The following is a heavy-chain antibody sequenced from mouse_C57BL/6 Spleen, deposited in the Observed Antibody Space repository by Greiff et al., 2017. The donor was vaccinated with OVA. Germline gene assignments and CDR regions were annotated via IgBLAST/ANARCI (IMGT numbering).Heavy chain of an antibody. D-gene: IGHD2-5*01. CDR2: IWSGGST. V-gene: IGHV2-2*01. CDR1: GFSLTSYG. CDR3: AREDYSNYTAWFAY. Sequence: VMLVESGPGLVQPSQSLSITCTVSGFSLTSYGVHWVRQSPGKGLEWLGVIWSGGSTDYNAAFISRLSISKDNSKSQVFFKMNSLQADDTAIYYCAREDYSNYTAWFAYWGQGTLVTVSA. J-gene: IGHJ3*01.